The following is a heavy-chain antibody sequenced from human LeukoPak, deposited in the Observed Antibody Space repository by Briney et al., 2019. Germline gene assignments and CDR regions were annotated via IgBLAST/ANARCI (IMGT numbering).Heavy chain of an antibody. CDR1: GFPFNSYA. CDR3: GKTTTGYSSGRYPGWPVDY. V-gene: IGHV3-23*01. CDR2: IFGSGGSA. Sequence: GGSLRLSCAASGFPFNSYAMYWVRRAPGKGREGVSGIFGSGGSAHYADSVKGRFTICRDNSNNTVYLQMDSLRVEDTAVYYCGKTTTGYSSGRYPGWPVDYWGQGTLVTVSS. D-gene: IGHD6-19*01. J-gene: IGHJ4*02.